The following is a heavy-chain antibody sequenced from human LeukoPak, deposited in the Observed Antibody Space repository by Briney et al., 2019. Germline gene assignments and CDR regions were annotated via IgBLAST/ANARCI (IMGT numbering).Heavy chain of an antibody. CDR2: ISAYNGNT. V-gene: IGHV1-18*01. CDR3: AREGETLTGSDAFDI. CDR1: GYTFTSYD. D-gene: IGHD1-20*01. J-gene: IGHJ3*02. Sequence: ASVKVSCKASGYTFTSYDISWVRQAPGQGLEWMGWISAYNGNTNYAQKLQGRVTITADESTSTAYMELSSLRSEDTAVYYCAREGETLTGSDAFDIWGQGTMVTVSS.